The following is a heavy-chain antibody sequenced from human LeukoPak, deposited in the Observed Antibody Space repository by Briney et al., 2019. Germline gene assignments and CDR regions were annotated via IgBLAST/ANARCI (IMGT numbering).Heavy chain of an antibody. CDR3: ARGKSRGSHIDY. J-gene: IGHJ4*02. D-gene: IGHD1-26*01. V-gene: IGHV4-38-2*02. CDR2: IYHIAST. Sequence: SESMSLTSTVYASSLSSGYYWGWIPQPPGKGLECIWSIYHIASTYYNPSLERRVSVSLGPSKNPFSLKLSCVLAARPAVCYWARGKSRGSHIDYWGQGTLVTVSS. CDR1: ASSLSSGYY.